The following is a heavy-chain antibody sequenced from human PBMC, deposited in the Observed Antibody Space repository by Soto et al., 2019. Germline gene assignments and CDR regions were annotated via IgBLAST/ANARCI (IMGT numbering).Heavy chain of an antibody. Sequence: QVQLVQSGAEVKKPGASVKLSCQASEYTFTDYFIHWVRQAPGQGLEWMGLINLGGTTTTYAQKLQGGLTIIRDSSTRTAYMELSSLRSDDTAVYYCIGAEWGMRYFDDWGQGTLVSVSS. J-gene: IGHJ4*02. D-gene: IGHD3-16*01. V-gene: IGHV1-46*04. CDR1: EYTFTDYF. CDR2: INLGGTTT. CDR3: IGAEWGMRYFDD.